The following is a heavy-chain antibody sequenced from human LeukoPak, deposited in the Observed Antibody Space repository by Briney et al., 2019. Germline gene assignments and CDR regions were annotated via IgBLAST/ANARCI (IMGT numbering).Heavy chain of an antibody. CDR2: ILPDGVTK. Sequence: GRSLRLSCAASVFTFINYAMHWVRQAPGKGLEGVAIILPDGVTKFYADAVKGRFTISRDNSRNTMYLQMNSLTSEDTAVYYCAKDAGEGTTPVYWGQGTLVTVSS. D-gene: IGHD2-15*01. CDR1: VFTFINYA. V-gene: IGHV3-30-3*01. CDR3: AKDAGEGTTPVY. J-gene: IGHJ4*02.